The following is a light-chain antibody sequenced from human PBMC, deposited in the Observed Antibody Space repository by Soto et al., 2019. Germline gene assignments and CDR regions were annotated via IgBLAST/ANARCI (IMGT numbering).Light chain of an antibody. J-gene: IGLJ1*01. CDR3: TSCITANTRCV. Sequence: QSVLTQPASVSGSPGQSITISCTGTSSGIGRYNYVSWFQQHPGKVPKLVIFEVNYRPSGVSDRFSGSKSGNTASLTITGLQAEDEADYYCTSCITANTRCVFGSGTKVT. CDR2: EVN. CDR1: SSGIGRYNY. V-gene: IGLV2-14*01.